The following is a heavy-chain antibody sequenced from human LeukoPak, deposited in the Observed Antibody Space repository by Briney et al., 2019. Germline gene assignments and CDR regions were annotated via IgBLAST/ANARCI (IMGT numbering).Heavy chain of an antibody. Sequence: PSETLPLXCTVSGGSISSSSYYWGWSRQPPGKGLEWIGSIYYSGSTYYNPSLKSRVTISVDTSKNQFSLKLSSVTAADTAVYYCARQILYTAIDYWGQGTLVTVSS. CDR3: ARQILYTAIDY. J-gene: IGHJ4*02. CDR1: GGSISSSSYY. V-gene: IGHV4-39*01. D-gene: IGHD5-18*01. CDR2: IYYSGST.